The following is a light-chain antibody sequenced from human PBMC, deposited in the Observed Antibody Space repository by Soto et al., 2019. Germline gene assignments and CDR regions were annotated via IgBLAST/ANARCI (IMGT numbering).Light chain of an antibody. CDR1: SFNIGNNY. J-gene: IGLJ1*01. V-gene: IGLV1-51*01. Sequence: QSVLTQPPSVSAAPGQKVIISCSGSSFNIGNNYVSWYQQLPGTAPKLLIYDNNKRPSGIPDRFSGSKSGTSATLAITGLXTGDEADYFCGAWESSLNPYVFGTGTKVTVL. CDR3: GAWESSLNPYV. CDR2: DNN.